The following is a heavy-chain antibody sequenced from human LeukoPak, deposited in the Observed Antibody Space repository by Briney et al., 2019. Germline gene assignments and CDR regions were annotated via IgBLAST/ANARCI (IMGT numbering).Heavy chain of an antibody. D-gene: IGHD4-17*01. J-gene: IGHJ4*02. CDR1: GFTFSNYA. Sequence: GGSLRLSCAASGFTFSNYAMSWVRRAPGKGLEWVSAISGSGGSTYYADSVKGRFTISKDNSKNTLYLQMNSLRAEDTAVYYCARVGLHDYGDYYFDYWGQGTLVTVSS. CDR2: ISGSGGST. V-gene: IGHV3-23*01. CDR3: ARVGLHDYGDYYFDY.